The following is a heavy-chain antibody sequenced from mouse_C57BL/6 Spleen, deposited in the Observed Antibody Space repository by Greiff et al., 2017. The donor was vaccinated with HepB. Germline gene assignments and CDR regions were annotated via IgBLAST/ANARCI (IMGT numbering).Heavy chain of an antibody. V-gene: IGHV1-76*01. J-gene: IGHJ4*01. CDR2: IYPGSGNT. Sequence: QVQLQQSGAELVRPGASVKLSCKASGYTFTDYYINWVKQRPGQGLEWIARIYPGSGNTYYNEKFKGKATLTAEKSSSTAYMQLSSLTSEDSAVYFCARSLLSPYAMDYWGQGTSVTVSS. D-gene: IGHD1-1*01. CDR1: GYTFTDYY. CDR3: ARSLLSPYAMDY.